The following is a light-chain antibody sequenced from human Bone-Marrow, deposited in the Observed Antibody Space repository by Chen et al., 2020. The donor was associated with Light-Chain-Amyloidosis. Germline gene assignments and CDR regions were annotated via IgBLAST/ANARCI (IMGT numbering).Light chain of an antibody. CDR2: SNN. V-gene: IGLV1-44*01. CDR1: NSNDASYT. CDR3: AAWDDSLRWV. Sequence: QSVLTQPPSASGTPGQRVTISCSGGNSNDASYTVNWYQQLPGTAPKLLIYSNNQRPSGVPDRFSGSKSGTSASLAISGLQSEDEADYYCAAWDDSLRWVFGGGTKLTVL. J-gene: IGLJ3*02.